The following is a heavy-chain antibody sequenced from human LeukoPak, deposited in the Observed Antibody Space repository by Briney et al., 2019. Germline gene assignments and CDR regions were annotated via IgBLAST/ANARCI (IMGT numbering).Heavy chain of an antibody. D-gene: IGHD3-10*01. J-gene: IGHJ4*02. Sequence: PGGSLRLSCAASGFTFSSYSVNWVRQAPGKGREWVSSISSRSSYIYYADSGKGRFTISRDNAKNSPYLQLNSLRAEDTAVYYCARVGYGSGRYFDYWGQGTLVTVSS. CDR3: ARVGYGSGRYFDY. V-gene: IGHV3-21*01. CDR1: GFTFSSYS. CDR2: ISSRSSYI.